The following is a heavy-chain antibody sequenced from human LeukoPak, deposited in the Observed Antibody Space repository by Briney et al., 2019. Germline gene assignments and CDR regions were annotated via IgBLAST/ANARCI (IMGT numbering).Heavy chain of an antibody. CDR1: GFTFSSNW. J-gene: IGHJ4*02. V-gene: IGHV3-74*01. Sequence: GGSLRLSCAASGFTFSSNWMHWVRQTPGKGLVWVSRIKGDGSSTSYADSVKGRFTISRDSAKNTLFLQMNSLRVEDTAVYYCVRNMVRGVVYFDSWGQGALVTVSS. CDR3: VRNMVRGVVYFDS. D-gene: IGHD3-10*01. CDR2: IKGDGSST.